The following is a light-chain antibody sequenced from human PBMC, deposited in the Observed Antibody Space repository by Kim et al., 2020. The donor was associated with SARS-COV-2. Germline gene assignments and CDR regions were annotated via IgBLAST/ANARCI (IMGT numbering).Light chain of an antibody. CDR1: QSFSIN. CDR2: GVS. CDR3: QQYNNWPT. Sequence: SGLPGDRAPLSCRHGQSFSINVAWYQTKPGQAPRLRIYGVSTRATGIPARFNGSGSGTDFTLTITSLQSEDFAVYYCQQYNNWPTFGQGTKVDIK. J-gene: IGKJ1*01. V-gene: IGKV3-15*01.